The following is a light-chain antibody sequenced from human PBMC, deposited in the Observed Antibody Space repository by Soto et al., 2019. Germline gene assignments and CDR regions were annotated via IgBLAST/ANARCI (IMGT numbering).Light chain of an antibody. J-gene: IGKJ2*01. CDR2: DAS. CDR1: QSVSSY. V-gene: IGKV3-11*01. CDR3: QQRSNWPYT. Sequence: EIVLTQSPATLSLSPGKRATLSCRASQSVSSYLAWYQQKPGQAPRLLIYDASNMATGIPARFSGSGSGTDFTLTISSLEPEDFAVYYCQQRSNWPYTFGQGTKLEIK.